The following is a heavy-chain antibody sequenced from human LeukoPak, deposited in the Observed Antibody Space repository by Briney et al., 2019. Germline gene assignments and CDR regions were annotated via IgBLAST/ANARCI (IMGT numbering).Heavy chain of an antibody. Sequence: ASVKVSCKASGYTFTGYYMHWVRQAPGQGLEWMGRINPNSGGTNYAQKFQGRVTMTRDTSISTAYMELSRLRSDDTAVYYCARRPPPPYCSGGSCYSVGAFDIWGQGTIVTVSS. V-gene: IGHV1-2*06. CDR3: ARRPPPPYCSGGSCYSVGAFDI. CDR1: GYTFTGYY. D-gene: IGHD2-15*01. J-gene: IGHJ3*02. CDR2: INPNSGGT.